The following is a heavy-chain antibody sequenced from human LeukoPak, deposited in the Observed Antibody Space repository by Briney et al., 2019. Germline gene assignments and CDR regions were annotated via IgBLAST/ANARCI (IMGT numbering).Heavy chain of an antibody. CDR1: GGSFSGYY. CDR2: INHSGST. Sequence: PSETLSLTCAVYGGSFSGYYWSWIRQPPGKGLEWIGEINHSGSTNYNPSLKSRVAISVDTSKNQFSLKLSSVTAAGTAVYYCAREAYSSGYYYGMDVWGQGTTVTVSS. J-gene: IGHJ6*02. CDR3: AREAYSSGYYYGMDV. V-gene: IGHV4-34*01. D-gene: IGHD6-19*01.